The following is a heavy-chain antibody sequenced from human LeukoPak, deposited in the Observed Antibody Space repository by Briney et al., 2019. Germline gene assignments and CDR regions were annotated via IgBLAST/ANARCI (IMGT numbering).Heavy chain of an antibody. D-gene: IGHD6-19*01. CDR3: ARDESIAVAGPHMDV. V-gene: IGHV4-34*01. J-gene: IGHJ6*03. CDR2: INHSGST. Sequence: SETLSLTCAAYGGSFSGYYWSWIRQPPGKGLEWIGEINHSGSTNYNPSLKSRVTISVDTSKNQFSLKLSSVTAADTAVYYCARDESIAVAGPHMDVWGKGTTVTVSS. CDR1: GGSFSGYY.